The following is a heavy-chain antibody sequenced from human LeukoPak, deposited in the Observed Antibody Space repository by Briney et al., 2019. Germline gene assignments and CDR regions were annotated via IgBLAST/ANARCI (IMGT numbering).Heavy chain of an antibody. CDR1: GYTFTSYY. D-gene: IGHD5-18*01. V-gene: IGHV1-46*01. J-gene: IGHJ4*02. Sequence: ASVKVSCKASGYTFTSYYMHWARQAPGQGLEWMGIINPSGGSTSYAQKFQGRVTMTRDTSTSTVYMELSSLRSEDTAVYYCARDPVGSDYHRRGYSYGYDPYFDYWGQGTLVTVSS. CDR3: ARDPVGSDYHRRGYSYGYDPYFDY. CDR2: INPSGGST.